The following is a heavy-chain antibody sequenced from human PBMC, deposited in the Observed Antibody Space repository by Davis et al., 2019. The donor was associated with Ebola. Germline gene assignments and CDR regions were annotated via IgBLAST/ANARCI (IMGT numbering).Heavy chain of an antibody. CDR2: IYYSGST. J-gene: IGHJ4*02. V-gene: IGHV4-39*01. CDR3: AGSSSSWWYYFDY. CDR1: GGSISSSSYY. D-gene: IGHD6-13*01. Sequence: GSLRLSCTVSGGSISSSSYYWGWIRQPPGKGLEWIGSIYYSGSTYYNPSLKSRVTISVDTSKNQFSLKLSSVTAADTAVYYCAGSSSSWWYYFDYWGQGTLVTVSS.